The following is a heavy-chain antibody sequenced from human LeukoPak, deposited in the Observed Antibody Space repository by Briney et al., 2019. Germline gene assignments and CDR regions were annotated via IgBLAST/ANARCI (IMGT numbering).Heavy chain of an antibody. J-gene: IGHJ4*02. V-gene: IGHV3-7*01. CDR2: IKQDGSEK. CDR3: ARVWYYYDSSGYYPDY. Sequence: PGGSLRLSCAAPGFTFSSYWMSWVRQAPGKGLEWVANIKQDGSEKYYVDSVKGRFTISRDNAKNSLYLQMNSLRAEDTAVYYCARVWYYYDSSGYYPDYWGQGTLVTVSS. CDR1: GFTFSSYW. D-gene: IGHD3-22*01.